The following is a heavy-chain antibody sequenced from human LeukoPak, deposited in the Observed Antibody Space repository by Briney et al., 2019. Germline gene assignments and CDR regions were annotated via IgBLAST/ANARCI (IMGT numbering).Heavy chain of an antibody. J-gene: IGHJ6*03. D-gene: IGHD5-12*01. CDR3: AKDLARGHYYYYMDV. CDR1: GLTFSSYG. Sequence: GGSLRVSCAASGLTFSSYGMHWVRQAPGKGLDWVAVISYDGSNKYYADSVKGRFTISRDNSKNTLYLQMNSLRAEDTAVYYCAKDLARGHYYYYMDVWGKGTTVTVSS. V-gene: IGHV3-30*18. CDR2: ISYDGSNK.